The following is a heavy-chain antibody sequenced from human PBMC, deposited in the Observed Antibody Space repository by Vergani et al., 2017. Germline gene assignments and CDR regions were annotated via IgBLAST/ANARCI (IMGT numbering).Heavy chain of an antibody. CDR1: GGTFSSYT. CDR3: ARDRGCSSTSCYSDWFDP. Sequence: QVQLVQSGAEVKKPGSSVKVSCKASGGTFSSYTISWVRQAPGQGLEWMGRIIPILGIANYAQKFQGRVTINADKSTSTAYTELSSLRSEDTAVYYFARDRGCSSTSCYSDWFDPWGQGTLVTVSS. V-gene: IGHV1-69*04. J-gene: IGHJ5*02. D-gene: IGHD2-2*01. CDR2: IIPILGIA.